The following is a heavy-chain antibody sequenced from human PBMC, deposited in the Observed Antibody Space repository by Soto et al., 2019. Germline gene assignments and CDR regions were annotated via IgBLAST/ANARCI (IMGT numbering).Heavy chain of an antibody. CDR1: GFTFDDYT. CDR3: AKASVLMGDYYYYGMDV. V-gene: IGHV3-43*01. J-gene: IGHJ6*02. CDR2: ISWDGGST. Sequence: GGSLRLSCAASGFTFDDYTMHWVRHAPGKGLEWVSLISWDGGSTYYADSVKGRFTISRDNSKNSLYLQMNSLRTEDTALYYCAKASVLMGDYYYYGMDVWGQGTTVTVSS. D-gene: IGHD2-8*01.